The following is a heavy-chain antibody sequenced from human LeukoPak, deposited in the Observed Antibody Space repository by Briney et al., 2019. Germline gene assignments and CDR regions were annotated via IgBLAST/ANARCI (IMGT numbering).Heavy chain of an antibody. D-gene: IGHD2-15*01. CDR3: ARDSGTCTGCAFDM. Sequence: PGGSLRLSCAASGFTFSSYYMSWVRQAPGKGLEWVANLNQDGSEKNYVDSVRGRFTISRDNAKNSLYLQMNSLRVEDTALYYCARDSGTCTGCAFDMWGQGTMVTVSS. CDR1: GFTFSSYY. CDR2: LNQDGSEK. V-gene: IGHV3-7*01. J-gene: IGHJ3*02.